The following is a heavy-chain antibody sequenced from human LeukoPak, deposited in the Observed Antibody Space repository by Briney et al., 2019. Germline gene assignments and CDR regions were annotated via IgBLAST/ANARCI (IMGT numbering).Heavy chain of an antibody. V-gene: IGHV3-21*01. J-gene: IGHJ5*02. CDR2: ISSSSSYI. Sequence: GGSLRLSCAASGFTFSSYSMNWVRQAPGKGLEWVSSISSSSSYIYYADSVKGRFTISRDNAKNSLYLQMNSLRAEDTAVYYCARDLRSRRNWFDPWGQGTLVTVSS. CDR3: ARDLRSRRNWFDP. CDR1: GFTFSSYS.